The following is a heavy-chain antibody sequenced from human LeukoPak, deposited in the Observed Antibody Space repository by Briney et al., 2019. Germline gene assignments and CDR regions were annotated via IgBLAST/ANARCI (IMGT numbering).Heavy chain of an antibody. J-gene: IGHJ4*02. CDR1: GGTFSSYA. CDR3: AAGQGGVYSGYDTNFDY. D-gene: IGHD5-12*01. CDR2: IIPIFGTA. Sequence: ASVKVSCKASGGTFSSYAISWVRQAPGQGLEWMGGIIPIFGTANYAQTFQGRVTITADESTSTAYMELSSLRSEDTAVYYCAAGQGGVYSGYDTNFDYWGQGTLVTVSS. V-gene: IGHV1-69*13.